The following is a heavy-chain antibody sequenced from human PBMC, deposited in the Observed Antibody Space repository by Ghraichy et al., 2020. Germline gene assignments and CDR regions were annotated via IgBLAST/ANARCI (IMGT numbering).Heavy chain of an antibody. CDR3: ARYYDSGGYYKFDY. CDR1: GGSISGYY. J-gene: IGHJ4*02. V-gene: IGHV4-59*01. D-gene: IGHD3-22*01. CDR2: IFYSGTT. Sequence: SETLSLTCTVSGGSISGYYWSWIRQSPGKGLEWIGYIFYSGTTDYNPSLKSRVTISVDASKNQFSLNLTSVTAADSALYYCARYYDSGGYYKFDYWGQGTLVTVSS.